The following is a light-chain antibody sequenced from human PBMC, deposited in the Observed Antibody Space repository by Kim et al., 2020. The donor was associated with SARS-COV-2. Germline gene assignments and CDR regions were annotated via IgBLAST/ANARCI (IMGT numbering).Light chain of an antibody. V-gene: IGKV3-20*01. J-gene: IGKJ2*01. CDR2: GAS. CDR3: QQYYSFPYT. Sequence: LSPGERATLSCRASQSVTSSYLAWYQLKPGQAPRLLIYGASSRATGIPDRFSGSGSGTDFTLTINSLQAEDVAVYYCQQYYSFPYTFGQGTKLEI. CDR1: QSVTSSY.